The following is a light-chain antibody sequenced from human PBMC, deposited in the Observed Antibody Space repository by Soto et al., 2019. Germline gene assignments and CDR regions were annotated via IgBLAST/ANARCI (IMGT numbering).Light chain of an antibody. V-gene: IGKV1-33*01. J-gene: IGKJ2*01. CDR3: QQYDNLPYT. Sequence: DIQMTQSPSTLSASVGDRVTITCRASQSISSWLAWYQQKPGKAPKLLIYEASNLEAGVPSRFSGSGSGTHFTFTISSLQPEDIATYYCQQYDNLPYTFGQGTKLEIK. CDR1: QSISSW. CDR2: EAS.